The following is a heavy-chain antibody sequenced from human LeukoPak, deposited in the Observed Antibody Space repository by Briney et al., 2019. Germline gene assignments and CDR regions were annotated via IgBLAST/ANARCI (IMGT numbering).Heavy chain of an antibody. CDR3: VRDPDALDY. CDR1: GFTFSRYS. Sequence: GGSLRLSCVVSGFTFSRYSMNWVRQAPGKGLEWVSYIGSSGDTKYYADSVKGRFTISRDNAKNSLYLQMNSLRDEDTAVYYCVRDPDALDYWGQGTLVTVSS. D-gene: IGHD2-2*01. V-gene: IGHV3-48*02. J-gene: IGHJ4*02. CDR2: IGSSGDTK.